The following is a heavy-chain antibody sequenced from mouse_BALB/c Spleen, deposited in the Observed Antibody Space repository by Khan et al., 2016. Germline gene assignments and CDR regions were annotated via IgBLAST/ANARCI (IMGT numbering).Heavy chain of an antibody. CDR2: ISYSGST. V-gene: IGHV3-2*02. CDR3: AEELGWFAY. J-gene: IGHJ3*01. D-gene: IGHD4-1*01. Sequence: EVQLQESGPGLVKPSQSLSLTCTVTGYSITSDYAWNWIRQFPGNKLEWMGYISYSGSTSYNPSLKSRISITRDTSKNQIFLRLNSVTTDDTATXYCAEELGWFAYWGQGTLVTVSA. CDR1: GYSITSDYA.